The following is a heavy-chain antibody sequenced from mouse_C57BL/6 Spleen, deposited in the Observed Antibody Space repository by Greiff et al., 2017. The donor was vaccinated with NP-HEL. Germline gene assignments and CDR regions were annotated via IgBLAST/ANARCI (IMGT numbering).Heavy chain of an antibody. CDR3: ARDDGYYVAMDY. J-gene: IGHJ4*01. Sequence: VQLQQSGPELVKPGASVKISCKASGYAFSSSWMNWVKQRPGKGLEWIGRIYPGAGDTNYNGKFKGKATLTADKSSSTAYMQLSSLTSEDSAVYFCARDDGYYVAMDYWGQGTSVTVSS. CDR2: IYPGAGDT. CDR1: GYAFSSSW. D-gene: IGHD2-3*01. V-gene: IGHV1-82*01.